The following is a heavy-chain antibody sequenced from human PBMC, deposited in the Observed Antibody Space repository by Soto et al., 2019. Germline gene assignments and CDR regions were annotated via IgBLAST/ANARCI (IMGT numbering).Heavy chain of an antibody. J-gene: IGHJ6*02. D-gene: IGHD2-15*01. CDR2: VSYDGSKE. CDR1: GFTFSSYG. CDR3: AKGGVVASISPVMDV. Sequence: QVQLVESGGGVVQPGRSLRLSCAASGFTFSSYGMHWVRQAPGKGLEWVAVVSYDGSKEFYGDSVKGRFTISRDNSKNTVSIQMNSLRAEETAVFYCAKGGVVASISPVMDVWGQGTTVTVSS. V-gene: IGHV3-30*18.